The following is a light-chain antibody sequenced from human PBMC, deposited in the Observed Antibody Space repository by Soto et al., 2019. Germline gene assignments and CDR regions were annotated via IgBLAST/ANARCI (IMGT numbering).Light chain of an antibody. CDR1: SSNIGNNA. Sequence: QSVLTQPPSVSDAPSQRVTISCSGSSSNIGNNAVNWYQQLPGQAPKIVIYYDNLLTSGVSDRFSGSKSGISASLAISDLQSDDEADYYCAAWDDSLNAYVFGPGTKLTVL. J-gene: IGLJ1*01. CDR3: AAWDDSLNAYV. CDR2: YDN. V-gene: IGLV1-36*01.